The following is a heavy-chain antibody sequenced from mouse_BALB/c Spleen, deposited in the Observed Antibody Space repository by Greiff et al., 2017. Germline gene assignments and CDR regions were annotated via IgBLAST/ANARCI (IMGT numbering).Heavy chain of an antibody. Sequence: EVKLVESGGGLVKPGGSLKLSCAASGFTFSSYAMSWVRQTPEKRLEWVASISSGGSTYYPDSVKGRFTISRDNARNILYLQMSSLRSEDTAMYYCARGGGNYSWCAYWGQGTLVTVSA. J-gene: IGHJ3*01. CDR3: ARGGGNYSWCAY. D-gene: IGHD2-1*01. CDR1: GFTFSSYA. CDR2: ISSGGST. V-gene: IGHV5-6-5*01.